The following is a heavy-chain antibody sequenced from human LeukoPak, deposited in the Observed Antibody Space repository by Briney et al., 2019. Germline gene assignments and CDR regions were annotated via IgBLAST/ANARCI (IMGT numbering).Heavy chain of an antibody. D-gene: IGHD2-2*01. J-gene: IGHJ4*02. Sequence: GGSLRLSCAASGFTFSSYGMHWVRQAPGKGLEWVAFIRYDGSNKYYADSVKGRFTISRDNSKNTLYLQMNSLRAEDTAVYYCAAQDIVVVPAAITPSWVYWGQGTLVTVSS. V-gene: IGHV3-30*02. CDR1: GFTFSSYG. CDR2: IRYDGSNK. CDR3: AAQDIVVVPAAITPSWVY.